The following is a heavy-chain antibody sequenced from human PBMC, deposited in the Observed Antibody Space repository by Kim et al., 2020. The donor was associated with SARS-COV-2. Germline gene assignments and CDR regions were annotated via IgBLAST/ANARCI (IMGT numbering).Heavy chain of an antibody. J-gene: IGHJ4*02. V-gene: IGHV3-33*01. CDR1: GFTFSSYG. Sequence: GGSLRLSCAASGFTFSSYGMPWVRQAPGKGLGWVAVMWYDGSKEYYADSVKGRFTISRDKSKKTLYLQMNSLRADDTAVYYCARDHIDYDSSGRRSYFDNGGARTLVTPSS. D-gene: IGHD3-22*01. CDR2: MWYDGSKE. CDR3: ARDHIDYDSSGRRSYFDN.